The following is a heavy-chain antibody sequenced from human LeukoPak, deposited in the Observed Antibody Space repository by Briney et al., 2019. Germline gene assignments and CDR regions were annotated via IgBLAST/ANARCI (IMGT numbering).Heavy chain of an antibody. D-gene: IGHD6-13*01. J-gene: IGHJ4*02. Sequence: SETLSLTCTVSGDSIRSSYWSWIRQPPGKGLEWIGYIYYSGSANYSPSLKSRVTISVDTSKNQFSLKLSSVTAADTAVYYCASEGSTTQQLGDFDYWGQGTLVTVSS. V-gene: IGHV4-59*12. CDR3: ASEGSTTQQLGDFDY. CDR1: GDSIRSSY. CDR2: IYYSGSA.